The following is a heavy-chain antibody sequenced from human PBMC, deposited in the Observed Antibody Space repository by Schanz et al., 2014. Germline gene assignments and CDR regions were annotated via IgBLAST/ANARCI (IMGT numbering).Heavy chain of an antibody. CDR2: IWFDGTNK. V-gene: IGHV3-33*06. Sequence: QVQLVESGGGVVQPGRSLRLSCSASGFTLSSYGMHWVRQAPGKGLEWLAVIWFDGTNKYNADSVKGRFTISRDTSKNTLYLLLNSLRAEDTAVYYCAKDVRPVANTVHFYYMDVWGQGTTVTVSS. J-gene: IGHJ6*02. D-gene: IGHD6-19*01. CDR3: AKDVRPVANTVHFYYMDV. CDR1: GFTLSSYG.